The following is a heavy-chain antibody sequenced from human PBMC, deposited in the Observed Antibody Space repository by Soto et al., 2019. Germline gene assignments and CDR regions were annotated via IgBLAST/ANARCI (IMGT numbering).Heavy chain of an antibody. CDR2: IYYSGST. J-gene: IGHJ5*02. CDR3: ARALDYGSGSYYNENWFDP. Sequence: SETLSLTCTVSGGSISSYYWSWIRQPPGKGLEWIGYIYYSGSTNYNPSLKSRVTISVDTSKNQFSLKLSSVTAADTAVYYCARALDYGSGSYYNENWFDPWGQGTLVTVSS. CDR1: GGSISSYY. V-gene: IGHV4-59*01. D-gene: IGHD3-10*01.